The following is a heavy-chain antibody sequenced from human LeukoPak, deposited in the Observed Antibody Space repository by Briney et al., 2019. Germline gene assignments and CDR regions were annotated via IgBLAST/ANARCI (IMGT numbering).Heavy chain of an antibody. Sequence: SVKVSCKASGGTFSSYAISWVRQAPGQGLEWMGGIIPIFGTANYAQKFQGRVTITADESTSTAYMELSSLRSEDTAVYYCARDGSLNYDILTGHGSDWGQGTLVTVSS. V-gene: IGHV1-69*01. D-gene: IGHD3-9*01. CDR3: ARDGSLNYDILTGHGSD. CDR2: IIPIFGTA. J-gene: IGHJ4*02. CDR1: GGTFSSYA.